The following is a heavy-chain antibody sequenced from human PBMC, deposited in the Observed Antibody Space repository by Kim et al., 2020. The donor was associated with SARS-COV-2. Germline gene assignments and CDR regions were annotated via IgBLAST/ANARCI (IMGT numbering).Heavy chain of an antibody. J-gene: IGHJ6*02. Sequence: VKGRYNISRDNAKKSLYLQMNSLRAEDTALYYCARGRKQWLTYYYYYGMDVWGQGTTVTVSS. V-gene: IGHV3-20*03. CDR3: ARGRKQWLTYYYYYGMDV. D-gene: IGHD6-19*01.